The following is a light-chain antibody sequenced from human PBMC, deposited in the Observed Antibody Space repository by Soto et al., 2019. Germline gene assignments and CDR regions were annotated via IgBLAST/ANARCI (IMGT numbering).Light chain of an antibody. CDR1: QSVSSSY. J-gene: IGKJ1*01. CDR3: QQYGSSPPCM. Sequence: EIVLTQSPGTSSLSPGEIATLSCRASQSVSSSYLAWYQQTPGQAPRLLICGASSRSTGIPDSFSGSGSEKDLTQTINRLEPADFAVYYCQQYGSSPPCMFGQGPKVEIK. V-gene: IGKV3-20*01. CDR2: GAS.